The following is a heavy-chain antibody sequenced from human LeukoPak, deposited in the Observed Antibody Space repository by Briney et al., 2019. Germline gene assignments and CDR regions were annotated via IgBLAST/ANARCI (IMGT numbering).Heavy chain of an antibody. CDR2: IYYSGST. CDR1: GGSISSSSYY. J-gene: IGHJ5*02. CDR3: ARVYDFWSGYPQSNWFDP. D-gene: IGHD3-3*01. V-gene: IGHV4-39*07. Sequence: PSETLSLTCTVSGGSISSSSYYWGWIRQPPGKGLEWIGSIYYSGSTYYNPSLKSRVTISVDTSKNQFSLKLSSVTAADTAVYYCARVYDFWSGYPQSNWFDPWGQGTLVTVSS.